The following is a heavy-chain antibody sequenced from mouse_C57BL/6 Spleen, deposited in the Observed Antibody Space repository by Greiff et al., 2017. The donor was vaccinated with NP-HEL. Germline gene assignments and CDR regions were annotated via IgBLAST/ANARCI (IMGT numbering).Heavy chain of an antibody. CDR2: IYPGDGDT. V-gene: IGHV1-82*01. CDR1: GYAFSSSW. D-gene: IGHD1-1*01. Sequence: QVQLQQSGPELVKPGASVKISCKASGYAFSSSWMNWVKQRPGKGLEWIGRIYPGDGDTNYNGKFKGKATLTADKSSSTAYMQLSSLTSEDSAVYFCARGDYGSSYVGDYWGQGTTLTVSS. CDR3: ARGDYGSSYVGDY. J-gene: IGHJ2*01.